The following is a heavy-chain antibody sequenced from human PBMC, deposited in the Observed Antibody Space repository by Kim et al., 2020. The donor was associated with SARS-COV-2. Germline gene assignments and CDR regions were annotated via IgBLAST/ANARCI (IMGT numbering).Heavy chain of an antibody. CDR3: ARDAANREYQLLGYYYYGMDV. CDR2: ISYDGSNK. CDR1: GFTFSSYA. D-gene: IGHD2-2*01. J-gene: IGHJ6*02. V-gene: IGHV3-30*04. Sequence: GGSLRLSCAASGFTFSSYAMHWVRQAPGKGLEWVAVISYDGSNKYYADSVKGRFTISRDNSKNTLYLQMNSLRAEDTAVYYCARDAANREYQLLGYYYYGMDVWGQGTTVTVSS.